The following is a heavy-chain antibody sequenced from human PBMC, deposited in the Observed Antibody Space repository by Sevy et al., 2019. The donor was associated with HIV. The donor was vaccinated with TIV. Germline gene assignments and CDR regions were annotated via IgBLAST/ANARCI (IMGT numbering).Heavy chain of an antibody. Sequence: SGPTLVKPTQPLTLTCTFSEFSLSTIGVAVGWIRQPPGRALEWLALIYWDDHKVYSPSLKSRLTITKDTSKNQVVLTLTNVNPVDTARYSCAHRQPLYRGSRLGYFDYWGQGILVTVSS. CDR3: AHRQPLYRGSRLGYFDY. V-gene: IGHV2-5*02. J-gene: IGHJ4*02. CDR2: IYWDDHK. D-gene: IGHD3-16*02. CDR1: EFSLSTIGVA.